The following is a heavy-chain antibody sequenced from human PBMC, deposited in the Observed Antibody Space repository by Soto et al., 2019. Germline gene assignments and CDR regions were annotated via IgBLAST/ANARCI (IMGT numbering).Heavy chain of an antibody. CDR3: ARDPSIAARHFYYGMDV. CDR2: IIPIFGTA. J-gene: IGHJ6*02. Sequence: SVKVSCKASGGTFSSYAISWVRQAPGQGLEWMGGIIPIFGTASYAQKFQGRVTITADESTSTAYMELSSLRSEDTAVYYCARDPSIAARHFYYGMDVWGQGTTVTVSS. D-gene: IGHD6-6*01. CDR1: GGTFSSYA. V-gene: IGHV1-69*13.